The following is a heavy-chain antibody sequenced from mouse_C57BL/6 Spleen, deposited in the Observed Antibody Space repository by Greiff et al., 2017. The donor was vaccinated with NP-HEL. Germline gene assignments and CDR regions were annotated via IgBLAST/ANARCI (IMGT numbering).Heavy chain of an antibody. J-gene: IGHJ1*03. D-gene: IGHD6-5*01. CDR2: ISSGGDYI. V-gene: IGHV5-9-1*02. CDR1: GFTFSSYA. Sequence: EVKLMESGEGLVKPGGSLKLSCAASGFTFSSYAMSWVRQTPEKRLEWVAYISSGGDYIYYADPVKGRFTISRDNARNTLYLQMSSLKSEDTAMYYCTRAYDWYFDVWGTGTTVTVSS. CDR3: TRAYDWYFDV.